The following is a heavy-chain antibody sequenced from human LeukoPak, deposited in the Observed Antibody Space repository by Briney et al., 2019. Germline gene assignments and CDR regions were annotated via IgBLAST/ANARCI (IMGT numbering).Heavy chain of an antibody. CDR2: FIPIYGSA. V-gene: IGHV1-69*13. J-gene: IGHJ3*01. Sequence: SVKVSCKASGSSFTFTSHAIIWVRQAPGQGLEWVAGFIPIYGSASYAQRFQGRVTVTSDESTRTVYMELSSVRSEDTAVYYCAGFFYDNSHDAFDVWGQGTMVTVSS. CDR1: GSSFTFTSHA. CDR3: AGFFYDNSHDAFDV. D-gene: IGHD3-22*01.